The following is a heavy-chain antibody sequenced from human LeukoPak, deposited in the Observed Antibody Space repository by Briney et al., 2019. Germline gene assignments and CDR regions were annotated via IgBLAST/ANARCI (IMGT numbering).Heavy chain of an antibody. CDR3: ARDIGSGTTGTTGVLVN. J-gene: IGHJ4*02. D-gene: IGHD1-1*01. V-gene: IGHV3-9*01. Sequence: PGGSLRLSCAASGFTFDDYAMHWVRQAPGKGLEWVSGISWNSGTIGYADSVKGRFTISRDNAKNSLYLQMNSLRAEDTAVYYCARDIGSGTTGTTGVLVNWGQGTLVTVSS. CDR1: GFTFDDYA. CDR2: ISWNSGTI.